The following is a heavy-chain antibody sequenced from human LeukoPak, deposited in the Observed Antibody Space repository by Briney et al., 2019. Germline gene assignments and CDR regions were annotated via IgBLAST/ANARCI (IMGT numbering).Heavy chain of an antibody. Sequence: ASVKVSCKASGYTFTSYYMHWVRQAPGQGLERMGIINPSGGSTSYAQKFQGRVTMTRDTSTSTVYMELSSLRSEDTAVYYCARVKKGHDYGDYGWWTRETNFDCWGQGTLVTVSS. CDR3: ARVKKGHDYGDYGWWTRETNFDC. CDR2: INPSGGST. J-gene: IGHJ4*02. D-gene: IGHD4-17*01. CDR1: GYTFTSYY. V-gene: IGHV1-46*01.